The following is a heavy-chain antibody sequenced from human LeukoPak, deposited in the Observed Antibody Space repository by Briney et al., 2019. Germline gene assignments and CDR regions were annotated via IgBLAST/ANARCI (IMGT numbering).Heavy chain of an antibody. V-gene: IGHV3-23*01. D-gene: IGHD3-22*01. CDR3: AKGRELPYDSSGYTIDY. J-gene: IGHJ4*02. CDR2: ISHSAGNS. CDR1: GFTFSSYV. Sequence: GGSLRLSCAASGFTFSSYVMSWVRQAPGKGLEWVSGISHSAGNSYYADSVKGRFTISRDNSKNTLYLQMNSLRAEDTAVYYCAKGRELPYDSSGYTIDYWGQGTLVTVSS.